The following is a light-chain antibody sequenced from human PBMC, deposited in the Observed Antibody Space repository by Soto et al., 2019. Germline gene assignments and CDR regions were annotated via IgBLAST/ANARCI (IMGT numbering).Light chain of an antibody. CDR1: QSVSNNY. Sequence: EIVLTQSPGTLSLSPGERATLSCRASQSVSNNYLAWYQQKPGQAPSLLIYGASTRATGIPARFSGSGSGTDFPLTISSLEPDDFAVYYCQQRADWPITFGQGTRLEIK. J-gene: IGKJ5*01. CDR2: GAS. CDR3: QQRADWPIT. V-gene: IGKV3D-20*02.